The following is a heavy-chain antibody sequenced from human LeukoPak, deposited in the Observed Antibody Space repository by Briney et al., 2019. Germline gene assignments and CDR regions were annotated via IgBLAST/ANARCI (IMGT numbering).Heavy chain of an antibody. CDR2: INSDGSST. V-gene: IGHV3-74*01. D-gene: IGHD4-17*01. CDR3: ARAYGDYHLDY. CDR1: GFTFSSYW. Sequence: GGSLRLSCAASGFTFSSYWMHWVRQAPGKGLVWVSRINSDGSSTSHADSVKGRFTISRDNAKNTLYLQMNSLRAEDTAAYYCARAYGDYHLDYWGQGTLVTVSS. J-gene: IGHJ4*02.